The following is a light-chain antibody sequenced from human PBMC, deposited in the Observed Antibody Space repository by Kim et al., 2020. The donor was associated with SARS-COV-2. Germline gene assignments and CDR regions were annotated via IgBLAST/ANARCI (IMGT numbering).Light chain of an antibody. CDR2: DVN. J-gene: IGLJ3*02. V-gene: IGLV2-14*01. Sequence: QSALAQPASVSGSPGQSITISCTGSSSDIGGYDYVSWYQQRPGEAPRLLIFDVNKRPSGLSSRFSASKSGNTASLTISGLKPEDEADYYCASYTSHNIPGVFGGGTQLTVL. CDR1: SSDIGGYDY. CDR3: ASYTSHNIPGV.